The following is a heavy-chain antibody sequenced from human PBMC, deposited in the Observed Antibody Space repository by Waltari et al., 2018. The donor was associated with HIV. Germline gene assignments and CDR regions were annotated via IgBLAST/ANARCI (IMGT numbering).Heavy chain of an antibody. CDR2: ISAYNGNT. Sequence: VLSDRKRKPPRASVKFTFKDHCYSFARFDISWLRLAPGPGLEWVGWISAYNGNTNYAQKFRGRVTLTTDKSTSTVYMELRGVRHEDTAIYYCARDKGASDTYKAEYFQHWGRGTLVSVSA. CDR1: CYSFARFD. D-gene: IGHD1-20*01. J-gene: IGHJ1*01. V-gene: IGHV1-18*01. CDR3: ARDKGASDTYKAEYFQH.